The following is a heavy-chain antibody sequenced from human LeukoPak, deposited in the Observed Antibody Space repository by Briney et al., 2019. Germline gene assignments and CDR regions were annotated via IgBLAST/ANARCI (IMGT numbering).Heavy chain of an antibody. CDR3: ARHVYGEGMVV. CDR2: IHSSEGT. V-gene: IGHV4-59*08. J-gene: IGHJ6*04. D-gene: IGHD4-17*01. Sequence: SETLSLTCTVSGGSISGHYWSWIRQPPGKGLECVGYIHSSEGTAHNSSLKSRLTISLDTSKNQFSLTLSSVTATDTAVYYCARHVYGEGMVVWGKGTTVTVSS. CDR1: GGSISGHY.